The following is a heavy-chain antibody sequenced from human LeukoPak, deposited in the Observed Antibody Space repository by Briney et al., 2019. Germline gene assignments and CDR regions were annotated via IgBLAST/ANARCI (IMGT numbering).Heavy chain of an antibody. V-gene: IGHV4-39*01. Sequence: SETLSLTCTVSGGSISSSSYYWGWIRQPPGKGLEWIGSIYYSGSTYYNPSLKSRVTISVDTSKNQFSLKLCSVTAADTAVYCCARQPLAPAAISQGRWFDPWGQGTLVTVSS. CDR1: GGSISSSSYY. D-gene: IGHD2-2*02. J-gene: IGHJ5*02. CDR2: IYYSGST. CDR3: ARQPLAPAAISQGRWFDP.